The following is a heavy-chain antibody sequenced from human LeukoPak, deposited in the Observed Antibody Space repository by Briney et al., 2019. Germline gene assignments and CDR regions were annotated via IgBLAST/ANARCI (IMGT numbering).Heavy chain of an antibody. CDR3: ARGAEAEGYFDY. V-gene: IGHV1-69*05. CDR1: GGTFSSYA. Sequence: ASVKVFCKASGGTFSSYAISWVRQAPGQGLEWMGGIIPIFGTANYAQKFQGRVTITTDESTSTAYMELSSLRSEDTAVYYCARGAEAEGYFDYWGQGTLVTVSS. CDR2: IIPIFGTA. J-gene: IGHJ4*02. D-gene: IGHD1-26*01.